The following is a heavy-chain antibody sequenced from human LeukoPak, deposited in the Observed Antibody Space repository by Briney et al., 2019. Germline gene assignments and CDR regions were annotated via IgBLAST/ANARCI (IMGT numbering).Heavy chain of an antibody. Sequence: SETLSLTCTVSGSSINSHSYYWGWIRQPPGKGLEWIGSVYYDGTSYSNPSLTSRAAVFVDTSRDEFSLDLSFVTAADTAVYYCVRHISTNTGYFDSCGQGTLVSVSS. D-gene: IGHD5-24*01. CDR2: VYYDGTS. J-gene: IGHJ4*02. V-gene: IGHV4-39*01. CDR1: GSSINSHSYY. CDR3: VRHISTNTGYFDS.